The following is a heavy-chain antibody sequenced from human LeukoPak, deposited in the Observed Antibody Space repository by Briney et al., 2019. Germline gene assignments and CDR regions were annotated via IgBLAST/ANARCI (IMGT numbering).Heavy chain of an antibody. CDR1: GYTFTGYY. CDR2: INPNSGGT. CDR3: XREXXXYDSSGVDY. J-gene: IGHJ4*02. V-gene: IGHV1-2*02. D-gene: IGHD3-22*01. Sequence: ASVKVSCTASGYTFTGYYMHWVRQAPGQGLEWMGWINPNSGGTNYAQKFQGRVTMTRDTSISTAYMELSRLRSDDTAVYYCXREXXXYDSSGVDYWGQGTLVTVSS.